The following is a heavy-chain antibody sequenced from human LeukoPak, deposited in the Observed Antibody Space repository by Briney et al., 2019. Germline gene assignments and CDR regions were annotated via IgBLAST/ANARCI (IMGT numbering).Heavy chain of an antibody. CDR1: GYTFTGYY. V-gene: IGHV1-2*02. J-gene: IGHJ4*02. Sequence: ASVKVSCKASGYTFTGYYMHWVRQAPGQGLEWMGWINPNSGGTNYAQKFQGRVTMTRDTSISTAYMELSRLRSDDTAAYYCARDIVVVPAASHPDYWGQGTLVTVSS. CDR3: ARDIVVVPAASHPDY. CDR2: INPNSGGT. D-gene: IGHD2-2*01.